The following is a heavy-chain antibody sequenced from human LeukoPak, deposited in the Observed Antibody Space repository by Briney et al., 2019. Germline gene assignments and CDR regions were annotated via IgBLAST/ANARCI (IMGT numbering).Heavy chain of an antibody. D-gene: IGHD4-17*01. V-gene: IGHV3-74*01. Sequence: GGSLRLSCAASGFTFTSYWMHWVRQPPGKGLVWVSRVDHAGSGTAYADSVTGRFTISRDNARNTVYLQMNSLRAEDTAVYYCATDLGWGQGTLVIVSS. CDR2: VDHAGSGT. CDR3: ATDLG. J-gene: IGHJ4*02. CDR1: GFTFTSYW.